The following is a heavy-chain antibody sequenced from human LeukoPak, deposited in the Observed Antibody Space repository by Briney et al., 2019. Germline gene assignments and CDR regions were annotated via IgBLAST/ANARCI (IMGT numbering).Heavy chain of an antibody. CDR2: INPNRGGT. V-gene: IGHV1-2*06. CDR3: ASYGYSYGYGAANDY. D-gene: IGHD5-18*01. J-gene: IGHJ4*02. CDR1: GYTFTGYY. Sequence: GASVKVSCKASGYTFTGYYMHWVRQAPGQGLEWMGRINPNRGGTNYAQKFQGRVTMTRDTSISTVYMELSRLRSDDTAVYYCASYGYSYGYGAANDYWGQGTLVTVSS.